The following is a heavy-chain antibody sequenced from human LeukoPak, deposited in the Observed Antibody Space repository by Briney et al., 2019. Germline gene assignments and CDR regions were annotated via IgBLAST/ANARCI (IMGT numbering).Heavy chain of an antibody. D-gene: IGHD1-26*01. Sequence: SETLSLTCTVSGGSISSGGYYWSWIRQHPGKGLEWIGYIYYSGSTYYNPSLKSRVTISVDTSKNQFSLKLSSVTAADTAVYYCARDSGRGSSYFDYWGQGTLVTVSS. CDR3: ARDSGRGSSYFDY. CDR2: IYYSGST. J-gene: IGHJ4*02. V-gene: IGHV4-31*03. CDR1: GGSISSGGYY.